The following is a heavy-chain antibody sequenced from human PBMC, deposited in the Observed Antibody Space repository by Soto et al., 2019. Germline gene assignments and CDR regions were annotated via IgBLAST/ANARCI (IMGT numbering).Heavy chain of an antibody. V-gene: IGHV5-10-1*01. CDR3: ARQTTIAAQDYYYGMEV. Sequence: PGESLKISCKGSGYSFTSYWISCVRQMPGKGLEWMGRIDPSDSYTNYSPSFQGHVTISADKSISTAYLQWSSLKASDTAMYYCARQTTIAAQDYYYGMEVWGQGTTVTVSS. D-gene: IGHD6-6*01. J-gene: IGHJ6*02. CDR1: GYSFTSYW. CDR2: IDPSDSYT.